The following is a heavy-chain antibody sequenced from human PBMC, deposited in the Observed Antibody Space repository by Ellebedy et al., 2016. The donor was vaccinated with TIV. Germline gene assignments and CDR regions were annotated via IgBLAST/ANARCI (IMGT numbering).Heavy chain of an antibody. CDR3: ARHAVGEGATLEY. J-gene: IGHJ4*02. CDR2: ISGSGGSS. Sequence: GESLKISCAASGFTFSAFAMSWVRQAPGKGLEWVSGISGSGGSSYQADSVKGRLTISRDNSKNTLFLQMNSLRAEDTAVYYCARHAVGEGATLEYWGQGTLVTDSS. V-gene: IGHV3-23*01. D-gene: IGHD1-26*01. CDR1: GFTFSAFA.